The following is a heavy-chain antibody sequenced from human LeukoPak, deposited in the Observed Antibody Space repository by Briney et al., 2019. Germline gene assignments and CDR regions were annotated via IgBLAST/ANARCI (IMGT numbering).Heavy chain of an antibody. CDR3: ARALYGYGGWFDP. Sequence: GRSLRLSCAASGFTFSSYAMHWVRQAPGKGLEWVAAISYDGSNKYYADSVKGRFTISRDNSKNTLYLQMNSLRAEDTAVYYCARALYGYGGWFDPWGQGTLVTVSS. V-gene: IGHV3-30-3*01. D-gene: IGHD5-18*01. J-gene: IGHJ5*02. CDR1: GFTFSSYA. CDR2: ISYDGSNK.